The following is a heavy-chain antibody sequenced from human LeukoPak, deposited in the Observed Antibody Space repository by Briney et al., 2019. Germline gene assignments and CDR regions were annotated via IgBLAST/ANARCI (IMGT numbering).Heavy chain of an antibody. V-gene: IGHV3-48*04. D-gene: IGHD3-10*02. Sequence: GGSLRLSCAASGFTFSSYGMNWVRQAPGKGLEWVSYISSSGSTIYYADSVKGRFTISKDNAKNSLYLQMNSLRAEDTAVYYCAELGITMIGGVWGKGTTVTISS. J-gene: IGHJ6*04. CDR2: ISSSGSTI. CDR1: GFTFSSYG. CDR3: AELGITMIGGV.